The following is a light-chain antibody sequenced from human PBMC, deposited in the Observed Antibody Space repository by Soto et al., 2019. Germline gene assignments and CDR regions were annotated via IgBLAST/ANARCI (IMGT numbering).Light chain of an antibody. V-gene: IGKV1-39*01. Sequence: DIQMTQSPSSLSASVGDRVTITCRASQSIDKYLSWYQQKPGKGPNLLIYAASNLRTGVPSRFSDSGSGTEFTLTISGLLPEDFATYFCQQSYSTPSLTFGGGTKVEIK. J-gene: IGKJ4*01. CDR2: AAS. CDR3: QQSYSTPSLT. CDR1: QSIDKY.